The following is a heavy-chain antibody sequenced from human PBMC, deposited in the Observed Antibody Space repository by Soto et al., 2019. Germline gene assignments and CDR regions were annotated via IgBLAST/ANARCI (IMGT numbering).Heavy chain of an antibody. CDR2: INVYNGNT. D-gene: IGHD6-19*01. J-gene: IGHJ4*02. CDR1: GYTFTSNS. CDR3: ERISSASSGCRYDY. Sequence: ASVKVSCKASGYTFTSNSIGWVRQAPGQGLEWMGWINVYNGNTKYAQQLQGRVSLTTDTPTSTAYMDLRSLRSDDTAVYYCERISSASSGCRYDYWGQGTLVTVSS. V-gene: IGHV1-18*04.